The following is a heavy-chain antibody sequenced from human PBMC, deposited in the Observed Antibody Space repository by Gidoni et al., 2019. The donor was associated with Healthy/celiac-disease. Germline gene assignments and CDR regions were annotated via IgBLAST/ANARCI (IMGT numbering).Heavy chain of an antibody. CDR3: AKDGSSCRSTSCYTAIPDAFDI. V-gene: IGHV3-23*01. J-gene: IGHJ3*02. D-gene: IGHD2-2*02. CDR2: ISGSGGST. CDR1: GFTFSSYA. Sequence: EVQLLASGGGLVQPGGSLRLSCAASGFTFSSYAMRWVRQAPGKGLGWVSAISGSGGSTDYADSVKGRFTVSRDNSKNTLYLQLNSLRAEDTAVYYCAKDGSSCRSTSCYTAIPDAFDIWGQGTMVTVSS.